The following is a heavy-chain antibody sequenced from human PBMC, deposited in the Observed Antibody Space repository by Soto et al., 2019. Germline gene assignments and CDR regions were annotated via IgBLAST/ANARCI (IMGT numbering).Heavy chain of an antibody. V-gene: IGHV3-33*01. J-gene: IGHJ4*02. CDR3: TRDRDSRRGCDYFDP. D-gene: IGHD4-4*01. CDR1: GFTFSRYG. CDR2: IWFDGSNK. Sequence: QVQLVESGGGVVQPGTSLRLSCAVSGFTFSRYGMHWVRQAPGTGLEWVAVIWFDGSNKNYADSVKGRFTIYRDDSKNNLYLQMNSLRAQDTSVYYCTRDRDSRRGCDYFDPWGQGTLVSVSP.